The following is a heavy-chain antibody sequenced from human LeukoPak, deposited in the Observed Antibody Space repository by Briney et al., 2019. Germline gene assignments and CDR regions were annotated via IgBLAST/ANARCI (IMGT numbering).Heavy chain of an antibody. CDR2: IYYSGST. D-gene: IGHD3-10*01. CDR3: AGAPYYYGSGSSPHYFDY. V-gene: IGHV4-31*03. Sequence: PSETLSLTCTVSGGSISSGGYYWSWIRQHPGKGLEWIGYIYYSGSTYYNPSLKSRVTISVDTSKNQFSLKLSSVTAADTAVYYCAGAPYYYGSGSSPHYFDYWGQGTLVTVSS. CDR1: GGSISSGGYY. J-gene: IGHJ4*02.